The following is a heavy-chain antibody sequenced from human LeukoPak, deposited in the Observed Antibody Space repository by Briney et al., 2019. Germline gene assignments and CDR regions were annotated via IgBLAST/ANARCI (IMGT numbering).Heavy chain of an antibody. CDR2: IKEDGSRQ. D-gene: IGHD5-24*01. J-gene: IGHJ5*01. Sequence: VGSLRLSCAASGFTPCTYWMSWVRETPGKGLECVANIKEDGSRQYYVDSVKGRFTISRDNAKKSLYLQMNSLRVEDTAVYYCARDGGGYDSWGQGTLVTVSS. V-gene: IGHV3-7*01. CDR1: GFTPCTYW. CDR3: ARDGGGYDS.